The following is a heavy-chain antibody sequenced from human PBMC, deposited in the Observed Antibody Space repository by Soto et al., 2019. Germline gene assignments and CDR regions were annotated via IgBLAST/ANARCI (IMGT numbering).Heavy chain of an antibody. CDR2: VSIGGST. J-gene: IGHJ4*02. Sequence: PGGSLRLSCAASGFTFSSYAMGWVRQGPGKGLEWVAVVSIGGSTHYADSVRGRFTISRDNSKNTLSLQMNSLTAEDTALYFCAKRRGASGHFDYWGQGALVTVSS. CDR1: GFTFSSYA. D-gene: IGHD1-26*01. V-gene: IGHV3-23*01. CDR3: AKRRGASGHFDY.